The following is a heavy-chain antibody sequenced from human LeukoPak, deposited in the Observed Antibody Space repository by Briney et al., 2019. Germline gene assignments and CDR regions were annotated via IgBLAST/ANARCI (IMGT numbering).Heavy chain of an antibody. D-gene: IGHD3-22*01. J-gene: IGHJ4*02. CDR3: ARDHGDSSGYYKGVFDY. Sequence: PGGSLRLSCAASGFTFSSYGMHWVRQAPGKGLEWVAVIWYGGSNKYYADSVKGRFTISRDNSKNSLYLQMNSLRAEDMALYYCARDHGDSSGYYKGVFDYWGQGTLVTVSS. CDR1: GFTFSSYG. CDR2: IWYGGSNK. V-gene: IGHV3-33*08.